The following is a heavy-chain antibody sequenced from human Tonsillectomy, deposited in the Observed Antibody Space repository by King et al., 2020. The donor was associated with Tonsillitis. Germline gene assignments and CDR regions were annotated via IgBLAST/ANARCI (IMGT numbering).Heavy chain of an antibody. J-gene: IGHJ4*02. CDR1: GFTFSSYA. D-gene: IGHD1-26*01. CDR2: ISGRGGNT. Sequence: VQLVESGGGLVQPGGSLRLSCAASGFTFSSYAMSWVRQAPGKGLKWVSAISGRGGNTYYADSVKGRVTISRDNSKNTLYLQMNSLRAEDTAVYYCATDHQWELLNYWGQGTLVTVSS. CDR3: ATDHQWELLNY. V-gene: IGHV3-23*04.